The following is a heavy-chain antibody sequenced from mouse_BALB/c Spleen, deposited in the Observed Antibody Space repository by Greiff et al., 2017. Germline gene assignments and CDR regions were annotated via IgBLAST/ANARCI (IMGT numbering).Heavy chain of an antibody. Sequence: QVQLKESGAELVRPGVSVKISCKGSGYTFTDYAMHWVKQSHAKSLEWIGVISTYYGDASYNQKFKGKATMTVDKSSSTAYMELARLTSEDSAIYYCARSANLHFDYWGQGTTLTVSS. CDR3: ARSANLHFDY. D-gene: IGHD1-2*01. V-gene: IGHV1S137*01. J-gene: IGHJ2*01. CDR1: GYTFTDYA. CDR2: ISTYYGDA.